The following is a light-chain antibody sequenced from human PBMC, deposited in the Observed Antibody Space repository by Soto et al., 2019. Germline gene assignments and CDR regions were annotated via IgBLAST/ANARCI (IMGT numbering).Light chain of an antibody. J-gene: IGKJ3*01. CDR1: ESSSTY. CDR2: SAF. CDR3: QESYSTPLFT. Sequence: DIEMTQSPSSLSASVGDRVTITCRASESSSTYLNWYQQKPGQAPKLLIYSAFTLESGAPSRFSGSGSGTECTLTISSLQREDFATYFCQESYSTPLFTFGPGTKVDIK. V-gene: IGKV1-39*01.